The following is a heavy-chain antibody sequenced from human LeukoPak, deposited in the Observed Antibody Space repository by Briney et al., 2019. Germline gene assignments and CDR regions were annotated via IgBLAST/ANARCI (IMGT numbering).Heavy chain of an antibody. D-gene: IGHD6-19*01. CDR1: GGSISSSSYY. J-gene: IGHJ6*02. V-gene: IGHV4-39*07. CDR3: ARHSGFLTLYYSGLDV. Sequence: SEILSLTCTVSGGSISSSSYYWGWIRQPPGKGLEWIGSIYYSGSTYYNPSLKSRVTISVDTSKNQFSLKLNSVTAADTAVYFCARHSGFLTLYYSGLDVWGQGTTVTVSS. CDR2: IYYSGST.